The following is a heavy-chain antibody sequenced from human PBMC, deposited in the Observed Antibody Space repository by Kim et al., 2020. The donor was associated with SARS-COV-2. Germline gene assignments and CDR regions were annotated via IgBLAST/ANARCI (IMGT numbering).Heavy chain of an antibody. D-gene: IGHD1-20*01. CDR2: IWSDGSKK. CDR1: GFIFSTYC. CDR3: ARRYNWIGGAATDFDY. V-gene: IGHV3-33*01. Sequence: GGSLRLSCVASGFIFSTYCMHWVRQAPGKGLEWVAGIWSDGSKKVYGDSVKGRFTISRDNPENTLYLQMDSLRGEDTAVYYCARRYNWIGGAATDFDYWGQGTLVTVSS. J-gene: IGHJ4*02.